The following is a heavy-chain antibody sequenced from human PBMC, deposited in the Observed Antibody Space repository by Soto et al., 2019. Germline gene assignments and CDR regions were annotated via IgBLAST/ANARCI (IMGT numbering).Heavy chain of an antibody. CDR3: ASSPGSLAGDY. V-gene: IGHV4-4*02. CDR2: VYHSGST. J-gene: IGHJ4*02. D-gene: IGHD2-15*01. Sequence: SETLSLTCAVSSDFISTSTWWSWVRQPPGRGLEWIGEVYHSGSTNYNPSLKSRVTISVDKTKNQFSLNLSSVTAADTAVYYCASSPGSLAGDYWGQGTLVTVSS. CDR1: SDFISTSTW.